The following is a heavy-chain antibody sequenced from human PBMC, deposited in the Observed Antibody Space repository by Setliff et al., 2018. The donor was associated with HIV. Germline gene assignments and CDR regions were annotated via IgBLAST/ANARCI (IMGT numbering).Heavy chain of an antibody. D-gene: IGHD3-16*01. CDR3: ARRVGVWAFDI. V-gene: IGHV4-59*08. CDR1: GGSISSYY. Sequence: PSETLSLTCTVSGGSISSYYWSWIRQPPGKGLEWIGYIYYSGSTNYNPSLKSRVTISVDTSKNQFSLKLSSVTAADTAVYYCARRVGVWAFDIWGQGTMVTV. CDR2: IYYSGST. J-gene: IGHJ3*02.